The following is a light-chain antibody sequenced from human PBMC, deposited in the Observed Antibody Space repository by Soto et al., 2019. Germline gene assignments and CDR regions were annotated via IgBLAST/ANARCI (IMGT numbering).Light chain of an antibody. Sequence: QLVLTQSPSASASLGASVKLTCTLSSGHSSYAIAWHQQQPEKGPRYLMKLNSDGSHSKGDGIPDRFSGSSSGAERYLTISSLQSEDEADYYCQNWGTGTFYVFGTGTKVTVL. CDR3: QNWGTGTFYV. J-gene: IGLJ1*01. CDR2: LNSDGSH. V-gene: IGLV4-69*01. CDR1: SGHSSYA.